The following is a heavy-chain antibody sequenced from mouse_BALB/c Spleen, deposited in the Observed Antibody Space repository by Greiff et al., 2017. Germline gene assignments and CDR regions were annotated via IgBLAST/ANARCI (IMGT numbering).Heavy chain of an antibody. J-gene: IGHJ4*01. CDR2: INPYNGAT. Sequence: QLQQSGPELVKPGASVKISCKASGYSFTGYYMHWVKQSHVKSLEWIGRINPYNGATSYNQNFKDKASLTVDKSSSTAYMELHSLTSEDSAVYYCARESNSLRPMDYWGQGTSVTVSS. D-gene: IGHD1-2*01. CDR3: ARESNSLRPMDY. CDR1: GYSFTGYY. V-gene: IGHV1-31*01.